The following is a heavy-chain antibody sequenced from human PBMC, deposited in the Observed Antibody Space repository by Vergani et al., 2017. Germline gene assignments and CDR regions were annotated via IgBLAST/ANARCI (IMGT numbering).Heavy chain of an antibody. CDR1: GYTFTSYA. V-gene: IGHV1-3*01. CDR3: ARSRLDRRASLDY. J-gene: IGHJ4*02. CDR2: INAGNGNT. Sequence: QVQLVQSGAEVKKPGASVKVSCKASGYTFTSYAMHWVRQAPRQRLEWMGWINAGNGNTKYSQKFQGRVTITRDTSASTAYRELSSLRSEDTAVYYCARSRLDRRASLDYWGQGTLVTVSS.